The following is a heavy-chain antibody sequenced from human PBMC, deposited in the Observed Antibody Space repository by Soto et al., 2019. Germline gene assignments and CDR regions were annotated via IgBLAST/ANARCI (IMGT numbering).Heavy chain of an antibody. J-gene: IGHJ4*02. CDR2: MWYDGSNQ. V-gene: IGHV3-33*01. D-gene: IGHD4-17*01. Sequence: QVQLVESGGGVVQPGESLRLACAASGFTFRSYAMHWVRQTPRKGLEWVAIMWYDGSNQYYADSVKGRFTISRDNSNSTLYLEMNSLRVEDTAVYYCARDRNYGVNSPYFDYWGQGVLVTVSS. CDR1: GFTFRSYA. CDR3: ARDRNYGVNSPYFDY.